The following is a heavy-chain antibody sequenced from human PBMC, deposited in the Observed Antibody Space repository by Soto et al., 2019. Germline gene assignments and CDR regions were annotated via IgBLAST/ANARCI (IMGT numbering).Heavy chain of an antibody. Sequence: EVQLVESGGGLVQPGRSLRLSCAASGFTFDDYAMYWVRQAPGKGLEWVSGIRWNSGSIGYADAVKGRFTISRDNAKNSLYLQMNSLRAEDTALYYCAKVRGTYCTSTSCYFDYWGQGTLVTVSS. J-gene: IGHJ4*02. CDR3: AKVRGTYCTSTSCYFDY. CDR1: GFTFDDYA. D-gene: IGHD2-2*01. V-gene: IGHV3-9*01. CDR2: IRWNSGSI.